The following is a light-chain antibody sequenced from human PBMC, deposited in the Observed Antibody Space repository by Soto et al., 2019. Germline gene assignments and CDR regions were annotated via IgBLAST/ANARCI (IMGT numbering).Light chain of an antibody. Sequence: QSVLTQPASVSGSPGQSITISCTGTSSDVGSYNLVSWYRHHPGKAPKLMIYEVSNRPSGVSNRFSGSKSGNTASLTISGLQAEDEADYYCSSYTSSSTVFGGGTKLTVL. CDR1: SSDVGSYNL. CDR3: SSYTSSSTV. J-gene: IGLJ2*01. CDR2: EVS. V-gene: IGLV2-14*02.